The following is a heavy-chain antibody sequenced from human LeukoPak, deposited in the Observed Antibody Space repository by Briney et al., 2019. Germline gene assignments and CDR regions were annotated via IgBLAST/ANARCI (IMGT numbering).Heavy chain of an antibody. D-gene: IGHD1-26*01. CDR2: MNPNSGNT. CDR1: GYTFTSCD. V-gene: IGHV1-8*01. J-gene: IGHJ3*02. CDR3: ARELSGSDDAFDI. Sequence: ASVKVSCKASGYTFTSCDINWVRQATGQGLEWMGWMNPNSGNTGYAQKFQGRVTMTRNTSISTAYMELSSLRSEDTAVYYCARELSGSDDAFDIWGQGTMVTVSS.